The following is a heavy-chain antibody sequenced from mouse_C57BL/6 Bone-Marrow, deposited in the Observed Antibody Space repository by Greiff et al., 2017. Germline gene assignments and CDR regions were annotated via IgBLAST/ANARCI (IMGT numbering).Heavy chain of an antibody. Sequence: QVQLQQPGAELVMPGASVKLSCKASGYTFTSYWMHWVKQRPGQGLEWIGEIDPSDSYTNYNQKFKGKSTLTVDKSSSTAYMQLSSLTSEYSAVYYCARSEGYDVAYWGQGTLVTVSA. CDR2: IDPSDSYT. V-gene: IGHV1-69*01. CDR1: GYTFTSYW. CDR3: ARSEGYDVAY. D-gene: IGHD2-2*01. J-gene: IGHJ3*01.